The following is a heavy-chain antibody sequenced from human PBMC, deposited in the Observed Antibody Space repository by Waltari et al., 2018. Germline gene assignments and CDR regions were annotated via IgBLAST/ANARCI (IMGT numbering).Heavy chain of an antibody. CDR3: APLPGGSGQTFDY. J-gene: IGHJ4*02. V-gene: IGHV1-69-2*01. Sequence: EVQLVQSGAEVKKPGATVKISCKASGYTFIDYFMPWVQQAPGKGLEWVGRIDPEDGETVYAENFQGRVTITADTSTDTSYLELSSLRSDDTAVYYCAPLPGGSGQTFDYWGQVTLLTVSS. CDR1: GYTFIDYF. CDR2: IDPEDGET. D-gene: IGHD3-10*01.